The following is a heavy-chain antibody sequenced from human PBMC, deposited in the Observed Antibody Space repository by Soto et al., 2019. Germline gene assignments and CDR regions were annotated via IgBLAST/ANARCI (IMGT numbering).Heavy chain of an antibody. V-gene: IGHV6-1*01. CDR2: TYYRSKWYN. CDR3: ARYKLRNQYRFSSRIPPTSYFDY. Sequence: SQTLSLTCAISVDSVSSNSAAWNWIRQSPSRGLEWLGRTYYRSKWYNDYAVSVKSRITINPDTSKNQFSLQLNSVTPEDTAVYYCARYKLRNQYRFSSRIPPTSYFDYWGQGTLVTVSS. CDR1: VDSVSSNSAA. J-gene: IGHJ4*02. D-gene: IGHD3-3*01.